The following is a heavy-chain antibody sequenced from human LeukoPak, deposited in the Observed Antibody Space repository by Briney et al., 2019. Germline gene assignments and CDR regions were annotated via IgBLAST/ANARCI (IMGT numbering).Heavy chain of an antibody. D-gene: IGHD2-2*01. V-gene: IGHV1-2*02. Sequence: ASVKVSCKASGYTFTGYYMHWVRQAPGQGLEWMGWINPNSGGTNYAQKFQGRVTMTRDTSISTAYMELSRLRSDDTAVYYCARVWSDCSSTSCYSRPFDPWGQGTLVTVSS. J-gene: IGHJ5*02. CDR3: ARVWSDCSSTSCYSRPFDP. CDR1: GYTFTGYY. CDR2: INPNSGGT.